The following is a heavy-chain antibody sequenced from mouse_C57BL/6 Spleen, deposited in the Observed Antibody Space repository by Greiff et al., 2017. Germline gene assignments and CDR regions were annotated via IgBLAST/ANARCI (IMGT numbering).Heavy chain of an antibody. CDR1: GYTFTDYN. CDR3: ARWLLSYWYVDV. Sequence: EVQVVESGPELVKPGASVKMSCKASGYTFTDYNMHWVKQSHGKSLEWIGYINPNNGGTSYNQKFKGKATLTVNKSSSTAYMELRSLTSEDSAVYYCARWLLSYWYVDVWGTGATVTVSS. J-gene: IGHJ1*03. CDR2: INPNNGGT. V-gene: IGHV1-22*01. D-gene: IGHD2-3*01.